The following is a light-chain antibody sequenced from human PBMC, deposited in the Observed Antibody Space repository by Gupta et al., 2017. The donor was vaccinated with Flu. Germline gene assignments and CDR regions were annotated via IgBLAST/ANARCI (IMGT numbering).Light chain of an antibody. J-gene: IGLJ2*01. CDR2: EDT. Sequence: SYELTQPLSASVSPGQTARITCAGDKLGDKYVCWYRQKPGQSPVKVIYEDTKRPSGIPERFSGSNSGNTATLTISGTQAMDEADYYCQAWDSGTCGFGGGTKLTVL. V-gene: IGLV3-1*01. CDR3: QAWDSGTCG. CDR1: KLGDKY.